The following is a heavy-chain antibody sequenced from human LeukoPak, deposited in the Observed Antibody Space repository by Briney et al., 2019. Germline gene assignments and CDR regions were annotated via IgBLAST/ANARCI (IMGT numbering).Heavy chain of an antibody. V-gene: IGHV3-30*02. Sequence: PGGSLRLSCAASGFTFSSYGMHWVRQAPGKGLEWVAFTRYDGSNKYYADSVKGRFTISRDNSKNTLYLQMNSLRAEDTAEYYCANAGSSGYPSDYWGQGTLVTVSS. CDR2: TRYDGSNK. D-gene: IGHD3-22*01. CDR3: ANAGSSGYPSDY. CDR1: GFTFSSYG. J-gene: IGHJ4*02.